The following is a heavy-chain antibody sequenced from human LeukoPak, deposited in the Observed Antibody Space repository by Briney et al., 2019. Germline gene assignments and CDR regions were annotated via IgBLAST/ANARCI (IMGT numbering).Heavy chain of an antibody. CDR1: GGSISSGDYY. CDR3: ARGQQLDLDY. V-gene: IGHV4-61*08. J-gene: IGHJ4*02. D-gene: IGHD6-13*01. CDR2: IYYSGST. Sequence: SETLSLTCTVSGGSISSGDYYWSWIRQPPGKGLEWIGYIYYSGSTNYNPSLKSRVTISVDTSKNQFSLKLSSVTAADTAVYYCARGQQLDLDYWGQGTLVTVSS.